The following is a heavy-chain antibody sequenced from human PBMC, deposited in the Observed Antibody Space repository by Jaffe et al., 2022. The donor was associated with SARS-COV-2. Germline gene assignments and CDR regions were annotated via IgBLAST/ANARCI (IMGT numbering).Heavy chain of an antibody. CDR1: GFTFSSYA. Sequence: EVQLVESGGGLVQPGGSLRLSCAASGFTFSSYAMTWVRQAPGKGLEWVSVISGSGGSTYYAESVKGRFTISRDNSKNTLYLQMKSLRAEDTAVYYCARDAFYYGSGSHFYYYYYMDVWGKGTTVTVSS. D-gene: IGHD3-10*01. CDR2: ISGSGGST. J-gene: IGHJ6*03. V-gene: IGHV3-23*04. CDR3: ARDAFYYGSGSHFYYYYYMDV.